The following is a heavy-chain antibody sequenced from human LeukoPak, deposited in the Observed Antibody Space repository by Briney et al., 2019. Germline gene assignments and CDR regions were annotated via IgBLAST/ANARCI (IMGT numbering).Heavy chain of an antibody. V-gene: IGHV4-31*03. Sequence: SQTLSLTCTVSGGSISSGGYYWSWIRQHPGKGLEWIGYIYYSGSTYYNPSLKSRVTISVDTSKNQFSLKLSSVTAADTAVYYCARGGYGHVLLWFGETPLFDYWGQGTLVTVSS. CDR3: ARGGYGHVLLWFGETPLFDY. D-gene: IGHD3-10*01. CDR2: IYYSGST. J-gene: IGHJ4*02. CDR1: GGSISSGGYY.